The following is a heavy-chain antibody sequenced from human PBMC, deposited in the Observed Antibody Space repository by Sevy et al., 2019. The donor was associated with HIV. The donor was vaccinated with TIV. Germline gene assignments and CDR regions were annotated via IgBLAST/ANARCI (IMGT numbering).Heavy chain of an antibody. CDR1: GFIFGDYD. J-gene: IGHJ6*02. V-gene: IGHV3-30*03. Sequence: GGSLRLSCTVSGFIFGDYDMHWVRQAPGKGLEWVSLILDRGDQTFYGESVKGRSTISRDNAKNTLYLQMSRLRHEDTAVYYCAVEPPSGGHGNYHYGLDLWGQGTTVTVSS. CDR2: ILDRGDQT. CDR3: AVEPPSGGHGNYHYGLDL. D-gene: IGHD3-16*01.